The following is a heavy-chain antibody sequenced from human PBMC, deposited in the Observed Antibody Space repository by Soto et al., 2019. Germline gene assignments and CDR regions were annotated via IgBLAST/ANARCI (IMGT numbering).Heavy chain of an antibody. Sequence: ESGGGLVKPVGSLRLSCSASGLTFRSYGMSWVRHAPGKGLEWVSDISGSGSNTNYADSVKGRFTISRDNSNNTLFLQMNSLRAEDTAIYYCAKGGVAAARGYFDYWGQGTLVTVSS. CDR1: GLTFRSYG. CDR2: ISGSGSNT. J-gene: IGHJ4*03. V-gene: IGHV3-23*01. CDR3: AKGGVAAARGYFDY. D-gene: IGHD6-13*01.